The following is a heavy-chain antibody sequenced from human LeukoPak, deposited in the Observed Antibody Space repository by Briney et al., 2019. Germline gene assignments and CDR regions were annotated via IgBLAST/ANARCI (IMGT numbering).Heavy chain of an antibody. V-gene: IGHV4-30-2*01. CDR2: IYHSGST. CDR3: ARDYSSSWYFDY. Sequence: SETLSLTCAVSGGSISSGGYSWSWIRQPPGKGLEWIGYIYHSGSTYYNPSLKSRVTISVDRSKNQFSLKLSSVTAADTAVYYCARDYSSSWYFDYWGQGTLVTVSS. D-gene: IGHD6-13*01. J-gene: IGHJ4*02. CDR1: GGSISSGGYS.